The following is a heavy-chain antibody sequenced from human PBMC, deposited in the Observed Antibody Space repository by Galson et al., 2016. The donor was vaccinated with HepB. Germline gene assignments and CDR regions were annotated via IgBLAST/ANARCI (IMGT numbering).Heavy chain of an antibody. Sequence: SVKVSCKASGYSFTGYYMHWVRLAPGQGLEWMGIINPSGGSPNYAQKFQGRVTLTSDTSTSTVYMQLGSLRSDDTAVYYCTRGDGFWAGWTYWGQGTLVTVSS. V-gene: IGHV1-46*03. CDR3: TRGDGFWAGWTY. D-gene: IGHD3/OR15-3a*01. CDR1: GYSFTGYY. CDR2: INPSGGSP. J-gene: IGHJ4*02.